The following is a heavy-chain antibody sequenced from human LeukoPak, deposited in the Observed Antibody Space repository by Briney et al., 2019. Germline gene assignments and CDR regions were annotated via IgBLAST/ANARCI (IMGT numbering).Heavy chain of an antibody. Sequence: SETLSLTCTVSGGSISRYYWSWIRQPPGKGLEWIGEINHSGSTNYNPSLKSRVTISVDTSKNQFSLKLSSVTAADTAVYYCALRRFGANWFDPWGQGTLVTVSS. D-gene: IGHD3-10*01. CDR3: ALRRFGANWFDP. CDR1: GGSISRYY. V-gene: IGHV4-34*01. J-gene: IGHJ5*02. CDR2: INHSGST.